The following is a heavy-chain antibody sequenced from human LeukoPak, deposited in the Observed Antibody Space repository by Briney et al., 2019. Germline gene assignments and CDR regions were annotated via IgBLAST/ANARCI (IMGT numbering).Heavy chain of an antibody. Sequence: GGSLRLSCAASEFTFSSYAMSWVRQAPGKGLEWVSGISGSGVTTYYADSPKGRFTISRDNSKNTVYLQMNSLRAEDTATYYCAREVRTPGYWGQGTLVTVSS. CDR2: ISGSGVTT. V-gene: IGHV3-23*01. J-gene: IGHJ4*02. D-gene: IGHD1-1*01. CDR3: AREVRTPGY. CDR1: EFTFSSYA.